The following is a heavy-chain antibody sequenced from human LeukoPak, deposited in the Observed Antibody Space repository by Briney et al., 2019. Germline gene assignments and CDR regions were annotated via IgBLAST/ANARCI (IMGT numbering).Heavy chain of an antibody. D-gene: IGHD6-19*01. CDR3: ARGPRNSDWYSIDY. V-gene: IGHV4-4*07. Sequence: SETLSLTCTVFGGSISSYFWSWIRQPAGKGLEWIGRIYTSGSTDYNPSLKSRVTMSVDTSKNQFSLKLNSVTAADTAVYYCARGPRNSDWYSIDYWGEGTLATVSS. J-gene: IGHJ4*02. CDR1: GGSISSYF. CDR2: IYTSGST.